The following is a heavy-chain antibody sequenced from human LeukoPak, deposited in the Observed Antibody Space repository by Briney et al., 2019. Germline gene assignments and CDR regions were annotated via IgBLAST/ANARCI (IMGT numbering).Heavy chain of an antibody. CDR2: LNWNSGGI. V-gene: IGHV3-9*03. D-gene: IGHD3-22*01. CDR1: GFTFDDYA. J-gene: IGHJ4*02. Sequence: GGSLRLSCAASGFTFDDYAMHWVRQAPGKGLEWVSGLNWNSGGIVYADSVKGRFTISRDNAKGSLYLQMNSLRAEDMALYYCAKGDYYDSSGTIDYWGQGTLVTVSS. CDR3: AKGDYYDSSGTIDY.